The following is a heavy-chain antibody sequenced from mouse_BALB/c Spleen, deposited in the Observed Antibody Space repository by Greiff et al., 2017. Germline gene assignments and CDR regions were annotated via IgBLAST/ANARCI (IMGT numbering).Heavy chain of an antibody. V-gene: IGHV5-4*02. CDR1: GFTFSDYY. CDR3: ARGPYQGAWFAY. J-gene: IGHJ3*01. CDR2: ISDGGSYT. Sequence: EVKVEESGGGLVKPGGSLKLSCAASGFTFSDYYMYWVRQTPEKRLEWVATISDGGSYTYYPDSVKGRFTISRDNAKNNLYLQMSSLKSEDTAMYYCARGPYQGAWFAYWGQGTLVTVSA. D-gene: IGHD2-10*01.